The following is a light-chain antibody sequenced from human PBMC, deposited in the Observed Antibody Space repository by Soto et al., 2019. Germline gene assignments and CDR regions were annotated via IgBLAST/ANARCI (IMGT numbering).Light chain of an antibody. J-gene: IGLJ2*01. CDR2: GNS. Sequence: QSVLTQPTSVSGAPGQWVTISCTGSSSNIGAGYDVHWYQQVPGTAPKLLIYGNSNRPSGVPDRFSGSKSGTSASLAITGLQAEDEADYYCQSYDSSLSGSVVFGGGTKLTVL. CDR3: QSYDSSLSGSVV. V-gene: IGLV1-40*01. CDR1: SSNIGAGYD.